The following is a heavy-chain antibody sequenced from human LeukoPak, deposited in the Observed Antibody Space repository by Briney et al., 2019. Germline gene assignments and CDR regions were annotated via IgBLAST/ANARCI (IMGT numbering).Heavy chain of an antibody. CDR1: GGTFSSYA. CDR3: ARDGDDGYSDY. V-gene: IGHV1-69*04. D-gene: IGHD5-24*01. J-gene: IGHJ4*02. Sequence: ASVKVSCKASGGTFSSYAISWVRQAPGQGLEWMGGIIPILGIANYAQKFQGRVTITADKSTSTAYMELSSLRSEDTAVYYCARDGDDGYSDYWGQGTLVTVSS. CDR2: IIPILGIA.